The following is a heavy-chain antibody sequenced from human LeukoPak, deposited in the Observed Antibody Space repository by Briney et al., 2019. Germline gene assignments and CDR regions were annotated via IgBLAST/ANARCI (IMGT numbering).Heavy chain of an antibody. D-gene: IGHD3-10*01. Sequence: PSETLSLTCTVSGGSIRSSYYYWGWIRQPPGKGLEWIGCIYHSGSTYYNPSLKSRVTISVDRSKNQFSLKLSSVTAADTAVYYCARGVWFGELFDYYYYYGMDVWGQGTTVTVSS. J-gene: IGHJ6*02. CDR1: GGSIRSSYYY. CDR3: ARGVWFGELFDYYYYYGMDV. CDR2: IYHSGST. V-gene: IGHV4-30-2*01.